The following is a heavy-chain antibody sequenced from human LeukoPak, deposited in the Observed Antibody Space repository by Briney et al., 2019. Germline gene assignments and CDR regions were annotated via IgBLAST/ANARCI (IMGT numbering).Heavy chain of an antibody. CDR2: IGAYAART. D-gene: IGHD1-26*01. J-gene: IGHJ4*02. V-gene: IGHV3-23*01. CDR3: AKDLVRELIYIKGQFDY. Sequence: GGSLRLSCVASGFDFSSYAMTWVRQAPGRGLEWVSTIGAYAARTYYADSVKGRFTTSRDNSKNTLYLQMNSLRAEDTAVYYCAKDLVRELIYIKGQFDYWGQGTLVTVSS. CDR1: GFDFSSYA.